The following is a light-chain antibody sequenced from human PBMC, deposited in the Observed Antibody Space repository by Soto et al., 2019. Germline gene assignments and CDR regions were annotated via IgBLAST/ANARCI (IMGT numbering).Light chain of an antibody. V-gene: IGKV3D-15*01. CDR1: QRGSSN. CDR2: GAS. Sequence: EIVMTQSPATLSVSPGERATLSCRASQRGSSNFAWYQQKPGQAPRLLIYGASTRATGIPARFSGSGSGTEITITISSLQSEDFAVYHCQQYNNWPQTFGQGTKLEIK. CDR3: QQYNNWPQT. J-gene: IGKJ2*01.